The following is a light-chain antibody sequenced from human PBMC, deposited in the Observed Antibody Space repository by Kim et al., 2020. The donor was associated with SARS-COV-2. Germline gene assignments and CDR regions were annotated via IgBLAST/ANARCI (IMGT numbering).Light chain of an antibody. CDR3: QSYDSTNLWV. V-gene: IGLV6-57*02. CDR2: EDN. J-gene: IGLJ3*02. Sequence: LTQPHSVSESPGKTVTISCTGSSGSIASNYVQWYQQRPGSAPTTVIYEDNQRPSGVPDRFSGSIDSSSNSASLTISGRKTEDEADYYCQSYDSTNLWVFGGGTQLTVL. CDR1: SGSIASNY.